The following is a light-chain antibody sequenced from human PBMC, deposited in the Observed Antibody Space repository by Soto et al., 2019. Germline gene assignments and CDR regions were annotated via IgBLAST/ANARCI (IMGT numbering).Light chain of an antibody. CDR1: QSVSSSY. CDR2: GAS. J-gene: IGKJ3*01. Sequence: EIVLTQSPGTLSLSPGERATLSCRASQSVSSSYLAWYQQKPGQAPRLLIYGASSRATGILDRFSGSGSGTDFTLTISRLEPEDFAVYYCQQYGSTFGPGTKVDIK. V-gene: IGKV3-20*01. CDR3: QQYGST.